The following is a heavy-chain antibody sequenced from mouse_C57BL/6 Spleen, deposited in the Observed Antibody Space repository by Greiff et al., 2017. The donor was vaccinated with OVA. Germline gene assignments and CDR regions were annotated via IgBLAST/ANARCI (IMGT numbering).Heavy chain of an antibody. V-gene: IGHV1-78*01. D-gene: IGHD2-4*01. Sequence: SDAELVKPGASVKISCKVSGYTLTDHTIPWMKQRPEQGLEWIGYIYPRDGSTKYNEKFKGKATLTADKSSSKAYMQLNSLTSEDSAVYFCAREDYDYDGGFDYWGQGTTLTVSS. J-gene: IGHJ2*01. CDR2: IYPRDGST. CDR1: GYTLTDHT. CDR3: AREDYDYDGGFDY.